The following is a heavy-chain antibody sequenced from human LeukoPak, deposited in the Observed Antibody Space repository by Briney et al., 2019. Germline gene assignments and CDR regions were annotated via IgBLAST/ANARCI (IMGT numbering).Heavy chain of an antibody. Sequence: SVKVSCKASGGTFISYAISWVRQAPGQGLEWXXXXXXXXGTANYAQKFXXRXTXTADXSTSTAYMELSSLRSEDTAVYYCARXVDYDILTGYYGLDWFDPWGQGTLVTVSS. CDR1: GGTFISYA. J-gene: IGHJ5*02. CDR3: ARXVDYDILTGYYGLDWFDP. V-gene: IGHV1-69*13. D-gene: IGHD3-9*01. CDR2: XXXXXGTA.